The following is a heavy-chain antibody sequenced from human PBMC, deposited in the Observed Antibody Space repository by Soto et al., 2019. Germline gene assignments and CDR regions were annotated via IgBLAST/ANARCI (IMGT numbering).Heavy chain of an antibody. CDR2: ISYDGSNK. Sequence: QVQLVESGGGVVQPGRSLRLSCAASGFTFSSYAMHWVRQAPGKGLEWVAVISYDGSNKYYADSVKGRFTISRDNSKNTLYLQMNSLRAEDTAVYYCARGGGSYSRGKFDYWGQGTLVTVSS. V-gene: IGHV3-30-3*01. CDR1: GFTFSSYA. J-gene: IGHJ4*02. CDR3: ARGGGSYSRGKFDY. D-gene: IGHD1-26*01.